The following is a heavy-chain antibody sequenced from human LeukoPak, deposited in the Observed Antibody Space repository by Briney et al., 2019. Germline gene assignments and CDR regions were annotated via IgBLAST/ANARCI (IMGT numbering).Heavy chain of an antibody. J-gene: IGHJ3*02. CDR1: GFTLSGYW. CDR2: IKEDGSET. V-gene: IGHV3-7*01. Sequence: GGSLTLSCAVSGFTLSGYWMSWVRQAPGKAREWVANIKEDGSETFYMDSVKGRFTISRDNAKHSLYLHMNSLTAEDTAMHYCASDWVAGVPFDAFAISGEGT. CDR3: ASDWVAGVPFDAFAI. D-gene: IGHD3-10*01.